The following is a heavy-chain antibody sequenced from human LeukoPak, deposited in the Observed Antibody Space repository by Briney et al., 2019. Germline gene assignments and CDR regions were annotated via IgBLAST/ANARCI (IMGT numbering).Heavy chain of an antibody. J-gene: IGHJ6*02. CDR1: GGSITNYY. CDR3: ARGCSSTSCWLRMDV. Sequence: KPSETLSLTCTVSGGSITNYYWSWIRQPAGKGLEWIGRIYTSGSTSYNPSLKSRVTMSVDTSQNQFSVKLSSVTAADTAVYYCARGCSSTSCWLRMDVWGQGTTVTVSS. V-gene: IGHV4-4*07. D-gene: IGHD2-2*01. CDR2: IYTSGST.